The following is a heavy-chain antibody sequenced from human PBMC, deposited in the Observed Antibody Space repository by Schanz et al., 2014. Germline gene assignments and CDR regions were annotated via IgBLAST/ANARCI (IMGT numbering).Heavy chain of an antibody. J-gene: IGHJ4*02. CDR3: AKGSVVVVAATLPFDY. CDR2: ISFDGRNK. Sequence: QVQLVESGGGVVQPGRSLRLSCAASGFTFSNYAMHWVRQAPGKGLDWLAVISFDGRNKYHAQSVKGRFTISRDNSKNTLYLQMNSLRAEDTAVYYCAKGSVVVVAATLPFDYWGQGTLVTVSS. V-gene: IGHV3-30*18. CDR1: GFTFSNYA. D-gene: IGHD2-15*01.